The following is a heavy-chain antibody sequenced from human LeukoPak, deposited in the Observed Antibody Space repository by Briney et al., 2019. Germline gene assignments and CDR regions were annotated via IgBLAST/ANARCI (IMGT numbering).Heavy chain of an antibody. CDR2: IYYSGST. Sequence: SETLSLTCTVSGGSISSYYWSWIRQPPGKGLEWIGYIYYSGSTNYNPSLKSRVTISVDTSKNQVSLKLSSVTAADAAVYYCARLWDGDLDYWGQGTLVTVSS. CDR3: ARLWDGDLDY. V-gene: IGHV4-59*01. CDR1: GGSISSYY. D-gene: IGHD4-17*01. J-gene: IGHJ4*02.